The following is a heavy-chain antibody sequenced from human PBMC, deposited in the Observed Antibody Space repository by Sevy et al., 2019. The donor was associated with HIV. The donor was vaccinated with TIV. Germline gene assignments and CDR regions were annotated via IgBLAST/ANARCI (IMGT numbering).Heavy chain of an antibody. D-gene: IGHD3-3*01. Sequence: GGSLRLSCAASGFTFSSYWMSWVRQAPGKGLEWVANIKQDGSEKYYVDSVKGRFTISRDNAKNSLYLQMNSLRAEETAVYYCARYYRPITIFGVVVGMDVWGQGTTVTVSS. V-gene: IGHV3-7*03. CDR2: IKQDGSEK. CDR3: ARYYRPITIFGVVVGMDV. CDR1: GFTFSSYW. J-gene: IGHJ6*02.